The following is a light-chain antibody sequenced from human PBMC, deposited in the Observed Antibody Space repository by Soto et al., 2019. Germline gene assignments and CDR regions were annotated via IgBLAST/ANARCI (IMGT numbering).Light chain of an antibody. V-gene: IGKV1-5*03. J-gene: IGKJ1*01. CDR2: KAS. CDR3: QQYNSYSWT. CDR1: QSISSW. Sequence: DIQMTQSPSTLSASVGDRVSITCRASQSISSWLAWYQQKPGKAPKLLIYKASSLQSGVPLRFSGSGSGTEFALTFRSLQPDDFGTYYCQQYNSYSWTLGQGTELEIK.